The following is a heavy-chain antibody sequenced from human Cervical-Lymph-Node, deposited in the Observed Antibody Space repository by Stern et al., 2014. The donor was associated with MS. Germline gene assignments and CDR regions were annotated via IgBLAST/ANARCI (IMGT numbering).Heavy chain of an antibody. D-gene: IGHD3-16*01. Sequence: VQLVQSVPAVKKPGPSVKVSCKASGITFSHSALQWLRQARGHRPEWIGCAVVLHGDVTHAPRFQERVTITRDMSTSTVYMELRSLKSEDTAIYYCASERYTDYDDQRPPGGFDPWGQGTLVTVSS. J-gene: IGHJ5*02. CDR2: AVVLHGDV. CDR1: GITFSHSA. V-gene: IGHV1-58*01. CDR3: ASERYTDYDDQRPPGGFDP.